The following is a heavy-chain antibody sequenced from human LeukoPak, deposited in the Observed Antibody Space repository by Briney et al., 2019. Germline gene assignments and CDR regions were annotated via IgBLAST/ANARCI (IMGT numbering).Heavy chain of an antibody. D-gene: IGHD1-26*01. Sequence: GGSLRPSCAASGFTFSSYGMHWVRQAPGKGLEWVAVIWYDGSNKYYADSVKGRFTISRDNSKNTLYLQMNSLRAEDTAVYYCARDGGSYGAFDIWGQGTMVTVSS. CDR1: GFTFSSYG. V-gene: IGHV3-33*01. CDR3: ARDGGSYGAFDI. CDR2: IWYDGSNK. J-gene: IGHJ3*02.